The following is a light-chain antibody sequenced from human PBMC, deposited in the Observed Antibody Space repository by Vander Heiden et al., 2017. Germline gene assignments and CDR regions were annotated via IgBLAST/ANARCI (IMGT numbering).Light chain of an antibody. CDR2: DAS. CDR1: QSVSSY. Sequence: VLTQSPATLSFSPGERATLSCRASQSVSSYLAWYQQKPGQAPRLLIYDASNRATGIPARFSGSGSGTDFTLTISSLEPEDFEVYYCQQRNNTPPTFGGGTKVEIK. J-gene: IGKJ4*01. CDR3: QQRNNTPPT. V-gene: IGKV3-11*01.